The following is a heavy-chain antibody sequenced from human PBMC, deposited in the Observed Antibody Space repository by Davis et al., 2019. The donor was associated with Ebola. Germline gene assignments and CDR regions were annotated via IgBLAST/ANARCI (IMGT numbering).Heavy chain of an antibody. CDR3: ARVYGDDIYYYYYMDV. V-gene: IGHV3-21*01. CDR1: GFTFSSYS. Sequence: GESLKISCAASGFTFSSYSMNWVRQAPGKGLEWVSSISSSSSYIYYADSVKGRVTISRDNAKNSLYLQMNSLRAEDTAVYYCARVYGDDIYYYYYMDVWGKGTTVTVSS. D-gene: IGHD4-17*01. J-gene: IGHJ6*03. CDR2: ISSSSSYI.